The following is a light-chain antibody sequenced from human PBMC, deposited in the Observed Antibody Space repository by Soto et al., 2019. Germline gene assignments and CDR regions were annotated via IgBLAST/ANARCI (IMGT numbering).Light chain of an antibody. CDR2: QH. V-gene: IGLV3-1*01. CDR3: QAWDSSTVV. CDR1: KLGDKY. J-gene: IGLJ2*01. Sequence: SYELTQPPSVSVSPGQTASITCSGDKLGDKYASWYQQKPGQSPVLVIYQHERPSGIPERFSGFNSGNTATLTISGTQAMDEADYYCQAWDSSTVVFGGGTKVTVL.